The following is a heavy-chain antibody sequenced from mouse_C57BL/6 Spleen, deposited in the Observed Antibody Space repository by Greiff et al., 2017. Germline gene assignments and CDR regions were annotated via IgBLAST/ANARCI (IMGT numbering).Heavy chain of an antibody. D-gene: IGHD2-5*01. V-gene: IGHV5-16*01. CDR3: ARKRSYYSNLSAMDY. CDR2: INYDGSST. J-gene: IGHJ4*01. CDR1: GFTFSDYY. Sequence: DVQLVESEGGLVQPGSSLKLSCTASGFTFSDYYMAWVRQVPEKGLEWVATINYDGSSTYYLDSLKNRFIISRDNAKNILYLQMSSLKYEDTATYYCARKRSYYSNLSAMDYWGQGTSVTVSS.